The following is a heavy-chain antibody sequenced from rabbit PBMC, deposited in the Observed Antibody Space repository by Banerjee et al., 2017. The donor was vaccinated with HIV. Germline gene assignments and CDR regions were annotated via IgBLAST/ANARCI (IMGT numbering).Heavy chain of an antibody. Sequence: QEQLVESGGGLVQPEGSLTLTCTASGFSFTSNYYMCWVRQAPGKGLEWIACIDAGDNGDTYYASWAKGRFTISKTSSTTVTLQMTSLTAADTATYFCARDLAGVIGWNFSLWGQGTLV. D-gene: IGHD4-1*01. CDR3: ARDLAGVIGWNFSL. V-gene: IGHV1S45*01. CDR2: IDAGDNGDT. J-gene: IGHJ3*01. CDR1: GFSFTSNYY.